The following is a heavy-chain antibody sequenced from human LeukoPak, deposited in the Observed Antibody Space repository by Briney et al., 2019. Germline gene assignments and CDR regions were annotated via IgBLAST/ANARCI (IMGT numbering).Heavy chain of an antibody. Sequence: GRSLRLSCAASGFTFDDYAMHLVRQAPGKGLEWVSGISWNSGSIGYADSVKGRFTISRDNAKNSLYLQMNSLRAEDTALYYCAKSETYYYDSSGYNFDYWGQGTLVTVSS. V-gene: IGHV3-9*01. CDR2: ISWNSGSI. CDR3: AKSETYYYDSSGYNFDY. J-gene: IGHJ4*02. CDR1: GFTFDDYA. D-gene: IGHD3-22*01.